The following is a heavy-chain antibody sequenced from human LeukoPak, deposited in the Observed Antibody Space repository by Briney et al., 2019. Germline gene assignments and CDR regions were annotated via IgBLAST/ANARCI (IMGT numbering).Heavy chain of an antibody. J-gene: IGHJ4*02. V-gene: IGHV4-31*03. CDR3: AREHAYYDFWSGYFDY. CDR1: GGSISSGGYY. D-gene: IGHD3-3*01. CDR2: IYYSGST. Sequence: SQTLSLTCTVSGGSISSGGYYWSWIRQHPGKGLEWIGYIYYSGSTYYNPSLKSRVTISVDTSKNQFSLKLSSVTAADTAVYYCAREHAYYDFWSGYFDYWGQGTLVTVSS.